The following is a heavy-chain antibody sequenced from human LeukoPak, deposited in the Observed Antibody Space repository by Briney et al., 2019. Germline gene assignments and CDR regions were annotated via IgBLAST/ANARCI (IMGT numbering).Heavy chain of an antibody. Sequence: PSETLSLTCTVSGGSISSSSYYWGWIRQPPGKGLEWIGSIYYSGSTYYNPSLKSRVTISVDTSKNQFSLKLSSVTAADTAVYYCARDRRSEWLPQWYNWFDPWGQGTLVTVSS. V-gene: IGHV4-39*07. CDR1: GGSISSSSYY. CDR2: IYYSGST. J-gene: IGHJ5*02. D-gene: IGHD5-12*01. CDR3: ARDRRSEWLPQWYNWFDP.